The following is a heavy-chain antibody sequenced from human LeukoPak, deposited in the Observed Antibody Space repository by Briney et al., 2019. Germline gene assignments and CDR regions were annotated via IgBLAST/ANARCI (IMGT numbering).Heavy chain of an antibody. J-gene: IGHJ5*02. D-gene: IGHD3-16*02. CDR1: GGSLSSSSYY. V-gene: IGHV4-39*07. Sequence: SETLSLTCTVSGGSLSSSSYYWGWIRQPPGKGLEWIGTFYYSGSTYYNPSLKSRVTISVDTSKNQFSLKLSSVTAADTAVYYCARALGRVSWFDPWGQGTLVTVSS. CDR2: FYYSGST. CDR3: ARALGRVSWFDP.